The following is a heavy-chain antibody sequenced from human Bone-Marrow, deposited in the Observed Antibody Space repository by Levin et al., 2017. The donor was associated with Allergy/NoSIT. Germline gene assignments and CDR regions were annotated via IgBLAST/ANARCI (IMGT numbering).Heavy chain of an antibody. Sequence: SQTLSLTCTVSGASISSGDSYWSWIRQPPGKDLEWIGYIYYRGSTTYNPSLKSRLAISVDTSKNQFSLHLNSVSAEDTAFYFCARVGGSAIVTNYFDFWGPGILVTVSS. V-gene: IGHV4-30-4*01. CDR3: ARVGGSAIVTNYFDF. J-gene: IGHJ4*02. CDR1: GASISSGDSY. D-gene: IGHD5-18*01. CDR2: IYYRGST.